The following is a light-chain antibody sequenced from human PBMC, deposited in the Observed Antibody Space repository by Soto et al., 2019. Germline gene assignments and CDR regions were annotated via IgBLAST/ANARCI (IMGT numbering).Light chain of an antibody. CDR3: QQYASSPLT. Sequence: EIVLTQSPDTLSVSPGERATLSCRASQSVGRTFLAWYQHKPGQAPRLLVYGPSSRATGIPDRFSGSGSGTDFSLTINRLEPEDFAVYYCQQYASSPLTFGGGTKVETK. CDR1: QSVGRTF. CDR2: GPS. J-gene: IGKJ4*01. V-gene: IGKV3-20*01.